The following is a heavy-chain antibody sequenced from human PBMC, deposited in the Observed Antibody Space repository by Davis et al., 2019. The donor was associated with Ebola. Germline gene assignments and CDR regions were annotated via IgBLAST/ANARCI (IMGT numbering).Heavy chain of an antibody. CDR3: TTSEIWGHDY. CDR1: GLTFSNAW. Sequence: PGGSLRLSCAAPGLTFSNAWMSWVRQTPGKGLEWVGRIKTKTEGGTTDYAAPVKGRFTISRDDSKNTLYLQMNSLKTEDTAVYYCTTSEIWGHDYWGQGTLVTVSS. V-gene: IGHV3-15*01. D-gene: IGHD3-16*01. CDR2: IKTKTEGGTT. J-gene: IGHJ4*02.